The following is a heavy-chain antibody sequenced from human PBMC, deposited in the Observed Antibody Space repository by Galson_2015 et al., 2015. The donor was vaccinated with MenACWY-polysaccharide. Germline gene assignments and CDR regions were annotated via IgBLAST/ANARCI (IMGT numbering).Heavy chain of an antibody. D-gene: IGHD5-18*01. V-gene: IGHV7-4-1*02. CDR3: AEEFLVHTATGPKLVLDP. CDR1: GYTFTSYA. J-gene: IGHJ5*02. CDR2: INTNTGNP. Sequence: SVKVSCKASGYTFTSYAMNWVRQAPGQGLEWMGWINTNTGNPTYAQGFTGRFVFSLDTSVSTAYLQISSLKAEDTAVYYCAEEFLVHTATGPKLVLDPWVQGTLVTVSS.